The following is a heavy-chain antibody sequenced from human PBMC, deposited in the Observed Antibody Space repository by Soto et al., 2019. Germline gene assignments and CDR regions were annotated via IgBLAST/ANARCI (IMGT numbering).Heavy chain of an antibody. Sequence: QVQLVESGGGLVKPGGSLRLSCAASGFIFSDYSMSWIRQAPGKGLNWVSSITSSGNSISYADSMKGRFTISRDNTRNSLSLQMNSLSAEDTAVYYCARIWNAESLDYWGQGTLVTVSS. CDR2: ITSSGNSI. CDR1: GFIFSDYS. D-gene: IGHD1-1*01. V-gene: IGHV3-11*01. CDR3: ARIWNAESLDY. J-gene: IGHJ4*02.